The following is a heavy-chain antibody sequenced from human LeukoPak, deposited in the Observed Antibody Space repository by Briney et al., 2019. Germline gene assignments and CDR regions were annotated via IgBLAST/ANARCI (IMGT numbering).Heavy chain of an antibody. CDR1: GGSFSGYY. Sequence: PSETLSLTCAVYGGSFSGYYWSWIRQSPGKGLEWIGEINHSGSTNYNPSLKSRVTISIDTSKNQFSLRLTSVTAADTAVYYCARGLRSGGSCGVDYWGQGTLVTVSP. V-gene: IGHV4-34*01. J-gene: IGHJ4*02. CDR3: ARGLRSGGSCGVDY. CDR2: INHSGST. D-gene: IGHD2-15*01.